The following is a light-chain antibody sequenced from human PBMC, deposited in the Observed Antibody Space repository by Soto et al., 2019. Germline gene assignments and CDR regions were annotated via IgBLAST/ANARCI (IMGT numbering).Light chain of an antibody. V-gene: IGKV1-5*03. Sequence: DIQMTQSPSTLSASVGDRVTITCRASQSISSWLAWYQQKPGKAPKLLIYKASSLESGVPSRFSGSGSGTEFTLTISSLQPDDFATYSCQQFNNYPWTFGQGTGVEIK. J-gene: IGKJ1*01. CDR2: KAS. CDR3: QQFNNYPWT. CDR1: QSISSW.